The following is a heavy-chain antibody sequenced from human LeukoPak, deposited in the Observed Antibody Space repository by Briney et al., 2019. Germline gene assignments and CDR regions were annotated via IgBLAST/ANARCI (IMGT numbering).Heavy chain of an antibody. CDR1: GGSISGYY. V-gene: IGHV4-59*08. CDR3: ARHGDPGRGDAFDI. J-gene: IGHJ3*02. D-gene: IGHD7-27*01. CDR2: IYYSGST. Sequence: PSETLSLTCTVSGGSISGYYWSWIRQPPGKGLEWIGYIYYSGSTNYNPSLKSRVTISVDTSKNQFSLKLSSVTAADTAVYYCARHGDPGRGDAFDIWGQGTMVTVSS.